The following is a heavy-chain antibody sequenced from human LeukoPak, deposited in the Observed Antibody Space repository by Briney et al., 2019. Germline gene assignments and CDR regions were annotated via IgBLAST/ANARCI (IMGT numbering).Heavy chain of an antibody. V-gene: IGHV3-21*01. Sequence: PGGSLRLSWAASGFTFSSYSMNWVRQAPGKGLEWVSSISSSSSYIYYADSVKGRFTISRDNAKNSLYLQMNSLRAEDTAVYYCARDRWTHYYGSGRSPGYWGQGTLVTVSS. D-gene: IGHD3-10*01. CDR2: ISSSSSYI. J-gene: IGHJ4*02. CDR3: ARDRWTHYYGSGRSPGY. CDR1: GFTFSSYS.